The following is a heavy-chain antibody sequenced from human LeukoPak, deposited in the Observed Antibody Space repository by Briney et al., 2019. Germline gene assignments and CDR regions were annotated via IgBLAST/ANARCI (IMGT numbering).Heavy chain of an antibody. D-gene: IGHD6-19*01. CDR2: IRSKADSHAT. CDR1: GFTFSGSA. J-gene: IGHJ4*02. CDR3: SRHLYRSAWYEEN. V-gene: IGHV3-73*01. Sequence: GGSLRLSCAASGFTFSGSAVHWVRQASGKGLEWVGHIRSKADSHATAYAASVQGRFTISRDDSNNTAYLHMNSLKIEDAAVYFCSRHLYRSAWYEENWGQGTLVTVSS.